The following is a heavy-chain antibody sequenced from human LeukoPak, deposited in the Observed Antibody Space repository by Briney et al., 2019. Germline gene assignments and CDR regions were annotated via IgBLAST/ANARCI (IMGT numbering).Heavy chain of an antibody. CDR2: ISGSGGST. CDR1: GFTFSSYA. J-gene: IGHJ4*02. D-gene: IGHD3-22*01. CDR3: ARPRDGSGYYFDY. V-gene: IGHV3-23*01. Sequence: GGSLRLSCAASGFTFSSYAMSWVRQAPGKGLESVSAISGSGGSTYYADSVKGRFTISRDNSKNTLYLQMNSLRAEDTAVYYCARPRDGSGYYFDYWGQGTLVTVSS.